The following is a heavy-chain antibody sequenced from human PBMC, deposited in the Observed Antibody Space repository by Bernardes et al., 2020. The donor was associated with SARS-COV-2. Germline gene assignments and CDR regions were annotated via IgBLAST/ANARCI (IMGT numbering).Heavy chain of an antibody. V-gene: IGHV1-2*02. D-gene: IGHD1-26*01. CDR2: INPNSGGT. J-gene: IGHJ6*02. Sequence: ASVKVSCKASGYTFTGYYMHWVRQAPGQGLEWMGWINPNSGGTTYAQKFQGRVTMTRDTSISTAYMELSRLRSDDTAVYYCARGGGAPGRYYYYGMDVWGQGTTVTVSS. CDR1: GYTFTGYY. CDR3: ARGGGAPGRYYYYGMDV.